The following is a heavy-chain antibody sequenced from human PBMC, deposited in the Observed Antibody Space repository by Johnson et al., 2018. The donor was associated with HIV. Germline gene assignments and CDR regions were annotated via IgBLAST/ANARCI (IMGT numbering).Heavy chain of an antibody. CDR2: ISYDGTNQ. J-gene: IGHJ3*02. CDR3: ARGSGHHPGAFDI. Sequence: QVQLVESGGGVVQSGRSLRLSCAASGFAFSRFAMHWVRQVPDKGLEWVAVISYDGTNQYHADSVKGRFTISRDNAKNSLYLQMNSLRAEDTAVYYCARGSGHHPGAFDIWGQGTMVTVSS. V-gene: IGHV3-30*03. D-gene: IGHD6-19*01. CDR1: GFAFSRFA.